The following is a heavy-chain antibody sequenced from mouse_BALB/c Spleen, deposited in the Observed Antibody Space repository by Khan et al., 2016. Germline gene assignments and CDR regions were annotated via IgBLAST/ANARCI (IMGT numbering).Heavy chain of an antibody. CDR3: ARSTTATGCYAMDY. CDR1: GCNIKDTY. CDR2: IDPANGNT. D-gene: IGHD1-2*01. V-gene: IGHV14-3*02. J-gene: IGHJ4*01. Sequence: VQLQQPGAELVKPGASVKLSCTASGCNIKDTYMHWVKQRPEQGLEWIGRIDPANGNTKYDPKFQGKATITADTSSNTAYLQPSSLTSEDTAVYYCARSTTATGCYAMDYWGQGTSVTVSS.